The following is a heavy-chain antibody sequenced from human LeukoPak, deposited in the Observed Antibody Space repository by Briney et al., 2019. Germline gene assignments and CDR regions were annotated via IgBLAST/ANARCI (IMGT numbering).Heavy chain of an antibody. J-gene: IGHJ6*02. CDR3: ARWAGYSSSWPRDYYYGMDV. D-gene: IGHD6-13*01. V-gene: IGHV1-69*13. Sequence: SLKLSCKASGGTFSSYDISWVRQAPGQGLEWMGGIIPIFGTENYAQKFQGRVTITADESTSTAYMELSSLRSEDTAVYYCARWAGYSSSWPRDYYYGMDVWGQGTTVTVSS. CDR2: IIPIFGTE. CDR1: GGTFSSYD.